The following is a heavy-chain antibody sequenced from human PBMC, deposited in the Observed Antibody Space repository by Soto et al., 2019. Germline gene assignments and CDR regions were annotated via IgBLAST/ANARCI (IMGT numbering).Heavy chain of an antibody. Sequence: QVQLVESGGGVVQPGRSLRLSCAASGFTFSSYAMHWVRQAPGKGLEWVAVISYDGSNKYYADSVKGRFTISRDNSKKTLYMQMNSLIAEDTAVYYCARDRRSSSQIRYFQHWGQGTLVTVSS. CDR1: GFTFSSYA. D-gene: IGHD6-13*01. V-gene: IGHV3-30-3*01. J-gene: IGHJ1*01. CDR3: ARDRRSSSQIRYFQH. CDR2: ISYDGSNK.